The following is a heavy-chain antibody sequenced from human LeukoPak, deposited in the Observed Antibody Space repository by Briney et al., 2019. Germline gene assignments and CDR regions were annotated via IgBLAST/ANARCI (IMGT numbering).Heavy chain of an antibody. CDR1: GGSISSYY. D-gene: IGHD1-26*01. CDR2: ISDIGSI. J-gene: IGHJ4*02. CDR3: ARAGATTPDGYFDY. V-gene: IGHV4-59*12. Sequence: SETLSLTCTVSGGSISSYYWSWIRQPPGKGPEWIAYISDIGSINYNPSLKGRVTISLDTSKNQFSLKLSSVTAADTAVYYCARAGATTPDGYFDYWGQGTLVTVSS.